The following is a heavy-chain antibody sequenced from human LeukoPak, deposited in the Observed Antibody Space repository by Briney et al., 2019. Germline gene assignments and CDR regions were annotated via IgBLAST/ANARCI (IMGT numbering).Heavy chain of an antibody. Sequence: GGSLRLSCAASGFTFSSYAVSWVRQAPGKGLEWVSSISNSGGTTYYADSVKGRFTISRDNSKNTLYLQMYSLRAEDTAAYYCAGHLKKYWYFDLWGRGALVTVSS. CDR3: AGHLKKYWYFDL. CDR1: GFTFSSYA. V-gene: IGHV3-23*01. D-gene: IGHD6-6*01. J-gene: IGHJ2*01. CDR2: ISNSGGTT.